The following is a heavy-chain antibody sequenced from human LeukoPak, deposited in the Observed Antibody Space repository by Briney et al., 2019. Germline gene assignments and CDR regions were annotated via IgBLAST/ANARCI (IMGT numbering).Heavy chain of an antibody. CDR1: GYTFSDYN. D-gene: IGHD3-16*01. J-gene: IGHJ4*02. CDR3: ARFDLVYRRNLVFGDY. Sequence: ASVKVSCKASGYTFSDYNMYWVRQAPGQGTERMGRIIPAIGVTNSAQRFQGRVTVTRDTSLSTAYMELSRLTSDDTAVYYCARFDLVYRRNLVFGDYWGQGTLVTVSS. V-gene: IGHV1-2*06. CDR2: IIPAIGVT.